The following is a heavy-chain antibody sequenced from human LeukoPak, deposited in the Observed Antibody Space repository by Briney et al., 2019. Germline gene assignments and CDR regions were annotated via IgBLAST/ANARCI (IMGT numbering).Heavy chain of an antibody. J-gene: IGHJ4*02. Sequence: ASVKASCKASGYTFTSYAMNWVRQAPGQGLEWMGWINTNTGNPTYAQGFTGRFVFSLDTSVSTAYLQISSLKAEDTAVYYCARVGVGSSWYSGYPFDYWGQGTLVTVSS. CDR3: ARVGVGSSWYSGYPFDY. V-gene: IGHV7-4-1*02. CDR1: GYTFTSYA. CDR2: INTNTGNP. D-gene: IGHD6-13*01.